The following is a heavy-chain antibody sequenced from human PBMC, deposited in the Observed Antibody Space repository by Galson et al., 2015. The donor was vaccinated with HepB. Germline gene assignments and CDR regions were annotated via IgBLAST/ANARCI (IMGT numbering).Heavy chain of an antibody. CDR3: ARCGPAIFGVVIPFDP. CDR2: IYYSGST. CDR1: GGSISSSSYY. Sequence: SETLSLTCTVSGGSISSSSYYWGWIRQPPGKGLEWIGSIYYSGSTYYNPSLKSRVTISVDTSKDQFSLKLSSVTAADTAVYYCARCGPAIFGVVIPFDPWGQGTLVTVSS. J-gene: IGHJ5*02. V-gene: IGHV4-39*01. D-gene: IGHD3-3*01.